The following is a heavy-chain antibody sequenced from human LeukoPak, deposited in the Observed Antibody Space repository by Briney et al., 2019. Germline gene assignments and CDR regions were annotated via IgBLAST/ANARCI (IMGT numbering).Heavy chain of an antibody. CDR3: ARECSSTSCYTGRGAGNWFDP. D-gene: IGHD2-2*02. V-gene: IGHV4-59*01. CDR2: IYYSGST. Sequence: SETLSLTCTVSGGSISSYYWSWIRQPPGKGLEWIGCIYYSGSTNYNPSLKSRVTISVDTSKNQFSLKLSSVTAADTAVYYCARECSSTSCYTGRGAGNWFDPWGQGTLVTVSS. CDR1: GGSISSYY. J-gene: IGHJ5*02.